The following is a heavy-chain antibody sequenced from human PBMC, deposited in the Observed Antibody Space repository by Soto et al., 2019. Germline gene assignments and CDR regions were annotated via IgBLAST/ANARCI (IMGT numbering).Heavy chain of an antibody. V-gene: IGHV4-31*03. J-gene: IGHJ5*02. Sequence: PSETLSLTCTVSGGPIRGGDYFWTWIRQHPGKGLEWIGYIYYTGRTFYNPSLESRLTISVDTSKNQFSLSLSSVTAADTAVYYCARFDAYVRFDPWGQGTLVTVSS. CDR1: GGPIRGGDYF. CDR2: IYYTGRT. D-gene: IGHD2-2*01. CDR3: ARFDAYVRFDP.